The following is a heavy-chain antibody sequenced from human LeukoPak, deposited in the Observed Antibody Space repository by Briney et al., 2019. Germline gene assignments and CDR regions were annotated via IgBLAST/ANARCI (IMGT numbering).Heavy chain of an antibody. CDR3: ARVPSGSYWYFDL. D-gene: IGHD1-26*01. CDR2: ISNSGSTV. Sequence: GGSLRLSCAASGFTFRDYYMTWLRQAPGKGLEWLSYISNSGSTVFYADSIKGRFTVSRDNAKRSLYLQIESLRDDDTAVYYCARVPSGSYWYFDLWGRGTLVTVSS. V-gene: IGHV3-11*01. J-gene: IGHJ2*01. CDR1: GFTFRDYY.